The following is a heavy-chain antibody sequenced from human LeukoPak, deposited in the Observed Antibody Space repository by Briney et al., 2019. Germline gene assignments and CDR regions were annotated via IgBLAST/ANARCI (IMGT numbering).Heavy chain of an antibody. CDR2: IYYSGST. J-gene: IGHJ6*02. V-gene: IGHV4-31*03. CDR3: ARDSTYYYYGMDV. Sequence: SETLSLTCTVSGGSISSGGYYWSWIRQHPGKGLEWIGYIYYSGSTYYNPSLKSRVTISVDTSKNQFSLKLSSVTAADTAVYYCARDSTYYYYGMDVWGQGTTVTISS. CDR1: GGSISSGGYY.